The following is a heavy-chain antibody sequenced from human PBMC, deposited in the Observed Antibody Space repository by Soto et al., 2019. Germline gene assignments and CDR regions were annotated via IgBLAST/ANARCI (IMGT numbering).Heavy chain of an antibody. V-gene: IGHV3-74*01. CDR2: INSDGSST. J-gene: IGHJ6*02. D-gene: IGHD1-26*01. CDR1: GFTFSSYW. CDR3: TLGPGGSYGPSYYYYGMDV. Sequence: QPGGSLRLSCAASGFTFSSYWMHWVRQAPGKGLVWVSRINSDGSSTSYADSVKGRFTISRDNAKNTLYLQMNSLRAEDTAVYYCTLGPGGSYGPSYYYYGMDVWGQGTTVTVSS.